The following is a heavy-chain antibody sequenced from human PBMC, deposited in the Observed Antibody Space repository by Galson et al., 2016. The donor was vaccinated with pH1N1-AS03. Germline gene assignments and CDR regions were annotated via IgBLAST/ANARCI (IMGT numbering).Heavy chain of an antibody. CDR3: AKSYPGDVFDI. CDR2: ISWNSGTF. D-gene: IGHD1-14*01. CDR1: GFNFDNYA. V-gene: IGHV3-9*01. J-gene: IGHJ3*02. Sequence: SLRLSCAASGFNFDNYAMHWVRKARGKGLEWVSGISWNSGTFDYADSVKGRFNISRDNAKNSLYLQMNSLTADDSALYYCAKSYPGDVFDIWGQGTMVTVSS.